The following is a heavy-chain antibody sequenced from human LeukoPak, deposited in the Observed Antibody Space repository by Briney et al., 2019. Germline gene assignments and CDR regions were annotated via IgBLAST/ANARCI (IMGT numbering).Heavy chain of an antibody. CDR1: GGSISSGGYY. J-gene: IGHJ3*02. Sequence: SETLSLTCTVSGGSISSGGYYWSWIRQHPGKGLEWIGYIYYSGSTYYNPSLKSRVTISVDTSKNQFSLKLSSVTAAHTAVYYCARGGLRYFDWFGAFDIWGQGTMVTVSS. V-gene: IGHV4-31*03. D-gene: IGHD3-9*01. CDR2: IYYSGST. CDR3: ARGGLRYFDWFGAFDI.